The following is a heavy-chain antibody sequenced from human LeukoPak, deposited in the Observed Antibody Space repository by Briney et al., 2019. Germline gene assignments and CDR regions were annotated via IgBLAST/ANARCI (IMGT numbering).Heavy chain of an antibody. Sequence: ASVKVSCKVSGYTLTELSMHWVRQAPGKGLEWMGGFDPEDGEAIYAQKFQGRVTMTEDTSTDTAYMELSSLRSEDTAVYYCATGPPPDYDYGGKSPLDYWGQGTLVTVSS. CDR2: FDPEDGEA. CDR1: GYTLTELS. D-gene: IGHD4-23*01. V-gene: IGHV1-24*01. J-gene: IGHJ4*02. CDR3: ATGPPPDYDYGGKSPLDY.